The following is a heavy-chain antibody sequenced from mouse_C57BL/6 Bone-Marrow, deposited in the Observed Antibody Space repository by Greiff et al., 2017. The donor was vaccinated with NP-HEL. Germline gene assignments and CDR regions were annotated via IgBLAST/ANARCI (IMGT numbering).Heavy chain of an antibody. CDR1: GYSGASYG. Sequence: VQLQQPGAELVKEGASVKMSCKALGYSGASYGGTLFEGVPGQCLEWIGDIYPWSGSTNYNEKFKSKVTLTVDTSSSTAYMQLSSLTSEDSAVYYCARTYAMDYWGQGTSVTVSS. J-gene: IGHJ4*01. V-gene: IGHV1-55*01. CDR3: ARTYAMDY. CDR2: IYPWSGST.